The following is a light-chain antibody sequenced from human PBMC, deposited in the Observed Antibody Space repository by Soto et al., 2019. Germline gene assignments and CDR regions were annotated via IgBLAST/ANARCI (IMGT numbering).Light chain of an antibody. Sequence: QSVLTQPASVSGSPGQSITISCTGTSSDVGAYNYVSWYQQHPGKDPKLMIYDVSNRPSGVSNRFSGSKSGNTASLTISGLQAEDEADYYCSSYTSSSTYVFGTGTKVTVL. CDR3: SSYTSSSTYV. J-gene: IGLJ1*01. V-gene: IGLV2-14*01. CDR1: SSDVGAYNY. CDR2: DVS.